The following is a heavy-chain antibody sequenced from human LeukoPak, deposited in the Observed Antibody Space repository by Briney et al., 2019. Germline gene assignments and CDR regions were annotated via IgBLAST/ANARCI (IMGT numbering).Heavy chain of an antibody. Sequence: SETLSLTCTVSGGSTDHYFWNWIRQTPGKGLEWIGHVYYSGSTVYNPSLQSRVSISIDTSKKQISLKLSSVTAADTAAYYCARDRGRYTYGGFDYWGQGTLVSVSS. CDR1: GGSTDHYF. J-gene: IGHJ4*02. D-gene: IGHD5-18*01. CDR3: ARDRGRYTYGGFDY. CDR2: VYYSGST. V-gene: IGHV4-59*01.